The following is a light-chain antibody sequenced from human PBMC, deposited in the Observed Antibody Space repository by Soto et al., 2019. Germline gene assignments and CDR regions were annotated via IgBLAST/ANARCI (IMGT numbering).Light chain of an antibody. J-gene: IGKJ4*01. CDR1: QGIRND. CDR3: TQHNTYPLT. Sequence: DIQMTQSPSSLSASVGDRVTITSRASQGIRNDLSWYQQKPGKAPKRLINSASRLHSGVPSRFSGSGSGAEFTLAISSLQHEDSETYYCTQHNTYPLTLGGGTKVDIK. CDR2: SAS. V-gene: IGKV1-17*01.